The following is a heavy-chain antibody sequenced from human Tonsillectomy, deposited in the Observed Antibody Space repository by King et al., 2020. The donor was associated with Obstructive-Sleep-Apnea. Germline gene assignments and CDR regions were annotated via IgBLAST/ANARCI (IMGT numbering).Heavy chain of an antibody. D-gene: IGHD3-16*01. J-gene: IGHJ3*01. CDR2: ISSSTSTI. CDR3: ATGGPDAFDF. CDR1: GLTFSSFS. V-gene: IGHV3-48*04. Sequence: VQLVESGGGLVQPGGSLILSWSASGLTFSSFSMNWVLQVPGKGLEWVSFISSSTSTIYSADSVKGRFTISRDNAKNSLYLQINSLRAEDTAVYYCATGGPDAFDFWGRGTMVTVSS.